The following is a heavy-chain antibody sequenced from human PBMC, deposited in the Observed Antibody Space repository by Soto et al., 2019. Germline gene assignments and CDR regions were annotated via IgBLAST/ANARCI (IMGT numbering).Heavy chain of an antibody. J-gene: IGHJ4*02. CDR3: ATGSETYDSSGYYFDY. D-gene: IGHD3-22*01. CDR1: GFTFSSYW. V-gene: IGHV3-74*01. Sequence: GGSLRLSCAASGFTFSSYWMHWVRQAPGKGLVWVSRINSDGSSTSYADSVKGRFTIPRDNAKNTLYLQMNSLRAEDTAVYYCATGSETYDSSGYYFDYWGQGTLVTVSS. CDR2: INSDGSST.